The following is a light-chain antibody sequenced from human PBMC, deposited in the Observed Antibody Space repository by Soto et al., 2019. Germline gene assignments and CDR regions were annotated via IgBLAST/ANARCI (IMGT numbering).Light chain of an antibody. Sequence: QSALTQPASVSGSPGQSITISCTGTGSDVGGYILVSWYQQHPGKAPKLIIYEVSNRPSGVSNRFSGSKSGNTASLTISGLQAEDEADYYCSSYASSSTLYVFGTGTKLTVL. CDR1: GSDVGGYIL. V-gene: IGLV2-14*01. CDR2: EVS. CDR3: SSYASSSTLYV. J-gene: IGLJ1*01.